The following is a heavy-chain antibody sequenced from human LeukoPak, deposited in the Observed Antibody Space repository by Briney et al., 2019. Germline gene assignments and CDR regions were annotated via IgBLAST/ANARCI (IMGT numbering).Heavy chain of an antibody. CDR3: ARGGYYDTTGSRDALDI. D-gene: IGHD3-22*01. V-gene: IGHV4-61*02. J-gene: IGHJ3*02. Sequence: PSETLSLTCTVSGGSISSGNYYWYWIRQPAGKGLEWIGRIYTSGSTNYNPSLKSRVTISVDTSKNQSSLKLSSVTAADTAVYYCARGGYYDTTGSRDALDIWGQGTMVTVSS. CDR2: IYTSGST. CDR1: GGSISSGNYY.